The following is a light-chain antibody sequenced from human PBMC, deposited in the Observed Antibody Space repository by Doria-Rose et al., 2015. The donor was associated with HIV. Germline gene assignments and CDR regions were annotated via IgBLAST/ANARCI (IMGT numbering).Light chain of an antibody. V-gene: IGLV3-21*02. CDR2: DDD. CDR3: QVSDSGREWGV. CDR1: NIGSRH. Sequence: AQPPSVSVAPGQTDRLTFGGNNIGSRHVHWHQPRPGQAPVLVVYDDDARSSRISGRFSGCNSGNTATLTISCVEAGDEADYYCQVSDSGREWGVFGSGTKVTVL. J-gene: IGLJ1*01.